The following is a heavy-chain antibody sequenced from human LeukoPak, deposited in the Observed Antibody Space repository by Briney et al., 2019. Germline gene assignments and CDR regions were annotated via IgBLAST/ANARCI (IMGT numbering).Heavy chain of an antibody. CDR3: EREETVTGYFDY. D-gene: IGHD4-17*01. CDR1: GGSVSSGSYY. J-gene: IGHJ4*02. V-gene: IGHV4-61*01. Sequence: PSETLSLTCTVSGGSVSSGSYYWSWIRQPPGKGLEWIGYIYYSGSTNYNPSLKSRVTISVDTSKNQFSLKLSSVTAADTAVYYCEREETVTGYFDYWGQGTLVTVSS. CDR2: IYYSGST.